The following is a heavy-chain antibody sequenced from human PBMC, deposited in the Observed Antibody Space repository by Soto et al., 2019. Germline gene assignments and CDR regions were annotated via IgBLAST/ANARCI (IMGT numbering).Heavy chain of an antibody. CDR2: INHSGST. D-gene: IGHD6-13*01. V-gene: IGHV4-34*01. CDR1: GGSSSGYY. J-gene: IGHJ6*02. Sequence: PSETLSLTCAVYGGSSSGYYWSWIRQPPGKGLEWIGEINHSGSTNYNPSLKSRVTISVDTSKNQFPLKLSSVTAADTAVYYCARDSSSWYRRLYGMDVWGQGTTVTVSS. CDR3: ARDSSSWYRRLYGMDV.